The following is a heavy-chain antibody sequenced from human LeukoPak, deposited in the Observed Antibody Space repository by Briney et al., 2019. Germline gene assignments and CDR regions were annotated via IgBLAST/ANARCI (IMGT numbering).Heavy chain of an antibody. D-gene: IGHD2-21*02. CDR1: GGSISTYY. V-gene: IGHV4-59*01. CDR3: ARRSVAYCGGDCYGPYFDY. Sequence: PSETLSLTCTVSGGSISTYYWNWIRQPPGKGLEWIGYIYYSGSTNYNPSLRSRVTISVDTSKNQFSLNLSSVTAADTAVYYCARRSVAYCGGDCYGPYFDYWGQGTLATVSS. J-gene: IGHJ4*02. CDR2: IYYSGST.